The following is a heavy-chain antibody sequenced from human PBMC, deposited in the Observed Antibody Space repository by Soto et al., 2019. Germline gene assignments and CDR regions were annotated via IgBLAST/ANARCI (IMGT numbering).Heavy chain of an antibody. CDR1: GGTFSSYT. J-gene: IGHJ4*02. CDR3: ARESIRGNSFDY. CDR2: IIPILGIA. Sequence: ASVKVSCKASGGTFSSYTISWVRQAPGQGLEWMGRIIPILGIANYAQKFQGRVTITADESTSTAYMELSSLRSEDTAVYYCARESIRGNSFDYWGQGTLVTVSS. D-gene: IGHD2-15*01. V-gene: IGHV1-69*04.